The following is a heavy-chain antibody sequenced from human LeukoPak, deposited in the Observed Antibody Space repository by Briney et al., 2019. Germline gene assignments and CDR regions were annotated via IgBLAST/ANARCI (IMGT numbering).Heavy chain of an antibody. CDR1: GFTFSSYA. CDR3: AKEIAAIGIPYFDY. Sequence: PGGSLRLSCAASGFTFSSYAMSWVRQAPGRGLEWVSGISDNGGTYYADSVKGRFTISRDNSKNTLYLQMNSLRAEDTAIYHCAKEIAAIGIPYFDYWGQGTLVTVSS. J-gene: IGHJ4*02. V-gene: IGHV3-23*01. CDR2: ISDNGGT. D-gene: IGHD2-21*01.